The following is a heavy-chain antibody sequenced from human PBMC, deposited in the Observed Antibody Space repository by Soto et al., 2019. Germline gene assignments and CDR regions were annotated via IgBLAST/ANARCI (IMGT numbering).Heavy chain of an antibody. CDR1: GFTFSSYA. J-gene: IGHJ6*02. CDR3: AKRQQQLVQEAYHYDGMDV. CDR2: ISGSGGST. V-gene: IGHV3-23*01. D-gene: IGHD6-13*01. Sequence: GGSLRLSCAASGFTFSSYAMSWVRQAPGKGLEWVSGISGSGGSTNYADSVKGRFTISRDNPKNTLYLQMNSLRAEDTAVYYCAKRQQQLVQEAYHYDGMDVWGQGTTVTVSS.